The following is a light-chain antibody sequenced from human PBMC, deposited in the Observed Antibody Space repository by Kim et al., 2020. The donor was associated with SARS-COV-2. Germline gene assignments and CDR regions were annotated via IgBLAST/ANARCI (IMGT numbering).Light chain of an antibody. Sequence: GDRVTITCRASQGISSYLAWYQQKPGKAPKLLIYSASTLQSGVPSRFSGSGSGTDFALTISSLQPEDFATYYCQQLNSYPTFGPGTKVD. CDR1: QGISSY. V-gene: IGKV1-9*01. CDR3: QQLNSYPT. CDR2: SAS. J-gene: IGKJ3*01.